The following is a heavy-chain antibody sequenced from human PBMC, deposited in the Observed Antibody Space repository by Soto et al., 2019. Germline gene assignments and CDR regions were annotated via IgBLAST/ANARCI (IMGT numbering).Heavy chain of an antibody. CDR1: GFTFSSYA. CDR2: ISGSGGST. V-gene: IGHV3-23*01. D-gene: IGHD3-22*01. Sequence: GGSLRLSCAASGFTFSSYAMSWVRQAPGKGLEWVSAISGSGGSTYYADSVKGRFTISRDNSKNTLYLQMNSLRDEDTAVYYCAKSIQVDYYDSSGYYYGPDAFDIWGQGTMVTVSS. J-gene: IGHJ3*02. CDR3: AKSIQVDYYDSSGYYYGPDAFDI.